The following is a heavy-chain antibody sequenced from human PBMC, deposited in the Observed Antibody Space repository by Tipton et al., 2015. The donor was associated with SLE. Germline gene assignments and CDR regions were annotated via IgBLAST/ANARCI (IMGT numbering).Heavy chain of an antibody. V-gene: IGHV4-38-2*02. Sequence: TLSLTCTVSGYSISSGYYWSWIRQPPGKGLEWIGEINHSGSTNYNPSLKSRVTISVDTSKNQFSLKLSSVTAADTAVYYCARSGGVVVPAAPVAYFQHWGQGTLVTVSS. CDR3: ARSGGVVVPAAPVAYFQH. CDR2: INHSGST. CDR1: GYSISSGYY. J-gene: IGHJ1*01. D-gene: IGHD2-2*01.